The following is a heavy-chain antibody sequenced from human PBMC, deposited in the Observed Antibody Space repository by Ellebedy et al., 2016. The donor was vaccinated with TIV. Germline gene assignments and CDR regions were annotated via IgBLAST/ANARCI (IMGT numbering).Heavy chain of an antibody. D-gene: IGHD3-10*01. CDR3: ARVRGYYGSGSYHPLDY. V-gene: IGHV3-30*04. CDR1: GFTFSRYA. CDR2: ISSDGSNK. J-gene: IGHJ4*02. Sequence: GGSLRLXXAASGFTFSRYAIHWVRQAPGKGLYWVAVISSDGSNKYFADSVKGRFTISRGNSKNTLYLQMSSLRPEDTAVYYCARVRGYYGSGSYHPLDYWGQGTLVTVSS.